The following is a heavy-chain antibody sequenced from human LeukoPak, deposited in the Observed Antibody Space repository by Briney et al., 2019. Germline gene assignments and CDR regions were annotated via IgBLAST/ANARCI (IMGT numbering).Heavy chain of an antibody. Sequence: GGSLRLSCAASGFTFDDYAMHWVRQAPGKGLEWVSGISWNSGSIGYADSVEGRFTISRDNAKNSLYLQMNSLRAEDTALYYCAKGRYSYGFFDYWGQGTLVTVSS. CDR3: AKGRYSYGFFDY. CDR1: GFTFDDYA. D-gene: IGHD5-18*01. V-gene: IGHV3-9*01. CDR2: ISWNSGSI. J-gene: IGHJ4*02.